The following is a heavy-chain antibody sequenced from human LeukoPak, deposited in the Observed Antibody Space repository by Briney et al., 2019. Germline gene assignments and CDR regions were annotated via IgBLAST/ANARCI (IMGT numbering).Heavy chain of an antibody. V-gene: IGHV3-9*01. J-gene: IGHJ4*02. D-gene: IGHD3-3*01. CDR3: AKDTYYDFWSGYFDY. Sequence: SLRLSCAASGFTFDDYAMHWVRQAPGKGLEWVSGISWNSGSIGYADSVKGRFTISRDNAKNSPYLQMNSLRAEDTALYYCAKDTYYDFWSGYFDYWGQGTLVTVSS. CDR1: GFTFDDYA. CDR2: ISWNSGSI.